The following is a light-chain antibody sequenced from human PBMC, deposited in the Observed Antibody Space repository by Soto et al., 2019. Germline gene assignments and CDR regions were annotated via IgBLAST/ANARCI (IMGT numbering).Light chain of an antibody. CDR3: QQYKSYSAT. J-gene: IGKJ1*01. CDR2: DAS. Sequence: DIQMTQSPSTLSGSVGDRVTITCRASQSFNSWLAWYPQTPGKAPKLLIYDASSVDSGVPSRFSGSGSGTEFTLTISSLQPDDVATYYCQQYKSYSATFGQGTKVDIK. V-gene: IGKV1-5*01. CDR1: QSFNSW.